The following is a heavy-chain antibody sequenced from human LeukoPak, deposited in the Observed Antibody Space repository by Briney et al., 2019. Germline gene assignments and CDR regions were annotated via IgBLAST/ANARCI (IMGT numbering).Heavy chain of an antibody. CDR1: GYTFTSYA. CDR2: INTNTGNP. CDR3: ARESYIRYYDSSGYYYPPWDY. J-gene: IGHJ4*02. D-gene: IGHD3-22*01. V-gene: IGHV7-4-1*02. Sequence: GASVKVSCKASGYTFTSYAMNWVRQAPGQGLEWMGWINTNTGNPTYAQGFTGRFVFSLDTSVSTAYLQISNLKAEDTAVYYCARESYIRYYDSSGYYYPPWDYWGQGTLVTVSS.